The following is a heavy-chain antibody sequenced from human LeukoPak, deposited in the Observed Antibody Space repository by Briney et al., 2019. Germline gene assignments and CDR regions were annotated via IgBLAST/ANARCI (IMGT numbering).Heavy chain of an antibody. Sequence: GGSLRLSCAASGFTFSTYSMSWVRQAPGKGLEWVSSISSNSRYIYYADSMRGRFTISRDNAKNSLYLQMNSLKPEDTAVYYCARAYDSSGYYPFDYWGQGTLVTVSS. CDR2: ISSNSRYI. CDR1: GFTFSTYS. CDR3: ARAYDSSGYYPFDY. J-gene: IGHJ4*02. V-gene: IGHV3-21*06. D-gene: IGHD3-22*01.